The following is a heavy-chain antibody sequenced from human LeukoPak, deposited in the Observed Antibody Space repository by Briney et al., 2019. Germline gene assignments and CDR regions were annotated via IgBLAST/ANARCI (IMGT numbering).Heavy chain of an antibody. CDR1: GYTFTSYG. Sequence: ASVKVSCKASGYTFTSYGISWVRQAPGQGLEWMGWISAYNGNTNYAQKLQGRVTMTRNTSISTAYMELSSLRSEDTAVYYCARGLLHTRGVIITILWSNYYMDVWGEGTTVTISS. D-gene: IGHD3-10*01. CDR3: ARGLLHTRGVIITILWSNYYMDV. V-gene: IGHV1-18*01. CDR2: ISAYNGNT. J-gene: IGHJ6*03.